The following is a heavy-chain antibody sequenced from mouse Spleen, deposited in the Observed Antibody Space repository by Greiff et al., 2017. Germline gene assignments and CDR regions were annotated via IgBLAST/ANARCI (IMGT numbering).Heavy chain of an antibody. V-gene: IGHV5-6-2*01. D-gene: IGHD2-5*01. Sequence: EVMLVESGGGLVKPGGSLKLSCAASGFTFSSYAMSWVRQTPEKRLEWVAAINSNGGSTYYPDTVKDRFTISRDNAKNTLYLQMSSLRSEDTALYYCARRYSNYPYYFNYWGQGTTLTVSS. CDR2: INSNGGST. J-gene: IGHJ2*01. CDR1: GFTFSSYA. CDR3: ARRYSNYPYYFNY.